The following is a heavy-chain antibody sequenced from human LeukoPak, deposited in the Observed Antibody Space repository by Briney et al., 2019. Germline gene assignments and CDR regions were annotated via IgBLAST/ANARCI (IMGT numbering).Heavy chain of an antibody. CDR1: GFSFSNYE. D-gene: IGHD3-10*02. Sequence: GGSLRLSCAASGFSFSNYEMNWVRQAPGQGLEWVSSIGSDNKPHYSESVKGRFAISRDNSKSMLFLQLNSLRAEDTALYYCARDLHYYVAIDVWGQGTTVTVSS. CDR3: ARDLHYYVAIDV. CDR2: IGSDNKP. J-gene: IGHJ6*02. V-gene: IGHV3-23*01.